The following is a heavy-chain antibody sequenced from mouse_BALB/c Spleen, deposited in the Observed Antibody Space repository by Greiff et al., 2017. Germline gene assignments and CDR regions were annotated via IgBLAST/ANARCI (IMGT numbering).Heavy chain of an antibody. CDR1: GFSLTGYG. Sequence: VKLVESGPGLVAPSQSLSITCTVSGFSLTGYGVNWVRQPPGKGLEWLGMIWGDGSTDYNSALKSRLSISKDNSKSQVFLKMNSLQTDDTARYYCARDQGSYYYGSSYSAWFAYWGQGTLVTVSA. J-gene: IGHJ3*01. D-gene: IGHD1-1*01. V-gene: IGHV2-6-7*01. CDR3: ARDQGSYYYGSSYSAWFAY. CDR2: IWGDGST.